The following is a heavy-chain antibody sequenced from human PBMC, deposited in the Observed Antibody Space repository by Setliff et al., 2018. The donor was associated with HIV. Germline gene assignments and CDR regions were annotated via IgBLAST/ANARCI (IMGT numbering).Heavy chain of an antibody. CDR2: FDHEDGET. CDR1: GDSLTELS. V-gene: IGHV1-24*01. Sequence: ASVKVSCKVSGDSLTELSIHWVRQAPGKGLEWMGGFDHEDGETIYAQRFQGGVTMTEDTSRDTAYMELSSLRSDDTAVYYCAKERFTLIGLDAFDIWGPGTMVT. J-gene: IGHJ3*02. D-gene: IGHD3-22*01. CDR3: AKERFTLIGLDAFDI.